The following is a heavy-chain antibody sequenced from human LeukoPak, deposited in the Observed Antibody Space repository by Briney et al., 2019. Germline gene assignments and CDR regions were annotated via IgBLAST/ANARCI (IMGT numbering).Heavy chain of an antibody. J-gene: IGHJ4*02. D-gene: IGHD6-6*01. CDR2: ISRTTGTT. CDR1: GFTFSDNA. V-gene: IGHV3-23*01. Sequence: GGSLRLSCAASGFTFSDNAMSWVRQAPGKGLEWVSTISRTTGTTYYADSVKGRFTISRDNSKSTLFVYLQMNSLRTDDTAVYYCAGGGEAARSLHYWGQGTLVTVSS. CDR3: AGGGEAARSLHY.